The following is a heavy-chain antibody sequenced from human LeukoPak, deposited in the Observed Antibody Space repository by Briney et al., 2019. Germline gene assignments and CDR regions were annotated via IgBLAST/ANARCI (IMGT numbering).Heavy chain of an antibody. V-gene: IGHV3-30-3*01. CDR3: AREDYGDSRIPYYGMDV. Sequence: GRSLRLSCAASGFTFSSYAMHWVRQAPGKGLEWVAVISYDGSNKYYADSVKGRFTISRDNSKNTLYLQMNSLRAENTAVYYCAREDYGDSRIPYYGMDVWGQGTTVTVSS. J-gene: IGHJ6*02. CDR2: ISYDGSNK. CDR1: GFTFSSYA. D-gene: IGHD4-17*01.